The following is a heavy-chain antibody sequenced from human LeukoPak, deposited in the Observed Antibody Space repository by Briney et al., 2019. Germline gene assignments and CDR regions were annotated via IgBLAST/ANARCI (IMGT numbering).Heavy chain of an antibody. D-gene: IGHD2-2*01. CDR2: IKQDGSEK. Sequence: GGSPRLSCAASGFTFSSYWMSWVRQAPGKGLEWVANIKQDGSEKYYVDSVKDRFTISRDNAKNSLYLQMNSLRAEDAAVYYCARDCSSTSCLRSNAFDIWGQGTMVTVSS. V-gene: IGHV3-7*01. CDR1: GFTFSSYW. CDR3: ARDCSSTSCLRSNAFDI. J-gene: IGHJ3*02.